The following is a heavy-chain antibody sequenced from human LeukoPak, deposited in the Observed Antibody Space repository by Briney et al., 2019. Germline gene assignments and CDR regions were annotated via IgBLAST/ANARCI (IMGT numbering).Heavy chain of an antibody. D-gene: IGHD3-10*01. CDR3: ARAINGVITLYYFYYMDV. CDR1: GYSISSGYY. V-gene: IGHV4-38-2*02. Sequence: SETLSLTCTVSGYSISSGYYWGWIRQPPGKGLEWIGSIYYSGNTHHNPSLKSRVTISVDTSKNQFSLRLRSVTAADTAVYYCARAINGVITLYYFYYMDVWGKGTTVTVSS. J-gene: IGHJ6*03. CDR2: IYYSGNT.